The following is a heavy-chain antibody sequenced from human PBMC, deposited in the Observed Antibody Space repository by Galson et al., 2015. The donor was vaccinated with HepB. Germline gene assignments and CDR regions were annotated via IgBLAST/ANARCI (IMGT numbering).Heavy chain of an antibody. V-gene: IGHV3-74*03. CDR2: IVSDGSSA. Sequence: SLRLSCAASGFTFSDYWMHWVRHAPGKGLVWVSRIVSDGSSATYADSVKGRFTISRDNAKNTLYLQMNSLRAEDTAVYYCARDEYHKKQDYWGQGTLVTVSS. CDR1: GFTFSDYW. D-gene: IGHD6-6*01. CDR3: ARDEYHKKQDY. J-gene: IGHJ4*02.